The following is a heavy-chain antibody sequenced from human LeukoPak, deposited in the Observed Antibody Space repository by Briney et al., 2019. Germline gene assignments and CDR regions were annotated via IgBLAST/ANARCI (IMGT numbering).Heavy chain of an antibody. Sequence: GGSLRLSCAASGFTFSSYWMHWVRQAPGKGLVWVSRINSDGSSTSYADSVKGRFTIPRDNAKNTMYLQMNSLRAEDTAVYYCASGLSSIAARNAFDIWGQGTMVTVSS. V-gene: IGHV3-74*01. D-gene: IGHD6-6*01. CDR2: INSDGSST. CDR3: ASGLSSIAARNAFDI. CDR1: GFTFSSYW. J-gene: IGHJ3*02.